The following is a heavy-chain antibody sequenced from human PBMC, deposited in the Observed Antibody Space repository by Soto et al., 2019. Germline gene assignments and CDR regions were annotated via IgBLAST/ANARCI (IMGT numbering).Heavy chain of an antibody. J-gene: IGHJ6*02. Sequence: GGSLRLSCAASGFTFSSYAMHWVRQAPGKGLEWVAVISYDGSNKYYADSVKGRFTISRDNSKNTLYLQMNSLRAEDTAVYYCARSLVPIPLTDYDTYYYGMDVWGQGTTVTVSS. CDR3: ARSLVPIPLTDYDTYYYGMDV. V-gene: IGHV3-30-3*01. CDR1: GFTFSSYA. D-gene: IGHD3-22*01. CDR2: ISYDGSNK.